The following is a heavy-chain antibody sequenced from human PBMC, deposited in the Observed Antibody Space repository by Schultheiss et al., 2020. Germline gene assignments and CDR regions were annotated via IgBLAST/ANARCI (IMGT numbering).Heavy chain of an antibody. CDR3: AKQRGDGAYYPFDY. D-gene: IGHD1-26*01. Sequence: AETLSITCTVSGDSISGSVCYWGWIRQSPGKGLEWIGSIYYSGSTYYNPSLKSRVTISVDTSDNQFSLKLSSVTAADTAVYYCAKQRGDGAYYPFDYWGQGALVTVSS. V-gene: IGHV4-39*01. CDR1: GDSISGSVCY. J-gene: IGHJ4*02. CDR2: IYYSGST.